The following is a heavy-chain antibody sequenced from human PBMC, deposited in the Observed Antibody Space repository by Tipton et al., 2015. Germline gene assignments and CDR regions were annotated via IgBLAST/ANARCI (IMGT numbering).Heavy chain of an antibody. J-gene: IGHJ4*02. D-gene: IGHD6-19*01. CDR2: IWDDGGNK. Sequence: RSLRLSCAASGFTFSNYGMHWARQAPGKGLEWVAVIWDDGGNKYYVDSLRGRFTITRDNSKNTLYLQMNSLRAEDTAVYYCARVSGFGSGWYEYWGQGTLVTVSS. CDR1: GFTFSNYG. V-gene: IGHV3-33*01. CDR3: ARVSGFGSGWYEY.